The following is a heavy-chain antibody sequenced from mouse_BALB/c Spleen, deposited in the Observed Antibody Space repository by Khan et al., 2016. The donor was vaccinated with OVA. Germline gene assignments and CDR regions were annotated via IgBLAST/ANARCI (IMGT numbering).Heavy chain of an antibody. J-gene: IGHJ2*01. CDR1: GYPFTGFF. CDR3: ARIYGSDFDY. CDR2: IIPHFGET. Sequence: VQLKESGPEPVKPGASVKISCQASGYPFTGFFMHWVMQSHGKSLEWIGRIIPHFGETFYSQKFVDKATLTVDESSSTANMELRSLTSEDSAVYYCARIYGSDFDYWGQGTTLTVSS. V-gene: IGHV1-20*01. D-gene: IGHD1-1*01.